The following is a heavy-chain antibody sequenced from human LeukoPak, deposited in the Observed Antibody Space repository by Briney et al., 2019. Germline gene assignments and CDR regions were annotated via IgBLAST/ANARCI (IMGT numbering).Heavy chain of an antibody. D-gene: IGHD3-10*01. V-gene: IGHV1-2*02. J-gene: IGHJ4*02. CDR1: GYTFTGYY. Sequence: AASVKVSCKASGYTFTGYYMHWVRQAPGQGLEWMGWINPNSGGTNYAQKFQGRVTMTRDTSISTAYMELSRLRSDDTAVYYCASFPALYDGEFDYWGQGTPVTVSS. CDR3: ASFPALYDGEFDY. CDR2: INPNSGGT.